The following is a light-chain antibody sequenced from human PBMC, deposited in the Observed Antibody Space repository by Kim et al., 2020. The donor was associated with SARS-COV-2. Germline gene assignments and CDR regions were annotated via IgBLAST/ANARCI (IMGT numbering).Light chain of an antibody. Sequence: AAAGDIVTITCRASQDISNSLAWYQQKPGKAPELLICDAFTLQSGVSPRFSGSRSGTDFTLTISSLQSEDFATYYCQQHYIYPLTFGGGTKVDIK. CDR1: QDISNS. J-gene: IGKJ4*01. V-gene: IGKV1-8*01. CDR2: DAF. CDR3: QQHYIYPLT.